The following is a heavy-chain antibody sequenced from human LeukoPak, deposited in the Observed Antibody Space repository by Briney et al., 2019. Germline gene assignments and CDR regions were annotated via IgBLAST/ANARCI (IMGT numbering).Heavy chain of an antibody. J-gene: IGHJ4*02. V-gene: IGHV4-34*01. CDR3: ARGSITMVRGVRYYFDY. Sequence: SETLSLTCAVDGGSFSGYYWSWIRQPPGKGLEWIGEINHSGSTNYNPSLKSRVTISVDTSKNQFSLKLSSVTAADTAVYYCARGSITMVRGVRYYFDYWGQGTLVTVSS. CDR2: INHSGST. D-gene: IGHD3-10*01. CDR1: GGSFSGYY.